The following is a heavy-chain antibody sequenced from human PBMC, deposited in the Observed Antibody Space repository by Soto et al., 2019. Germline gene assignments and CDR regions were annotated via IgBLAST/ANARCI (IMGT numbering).Heavy chain of an antibody. V-gene: IGHV3-33*01. CDR3: ARDCAGYSSGWYQRGGFDY. J-gene: IGHJ4*02. CDR2: IWYDGSNK. D-gene: IGHD6-19*01. CDR1: GFTFSSYG. Sequence: QVQLVESGGGVVQPGRSLRLSCAASGFTFSSYGMHWVRQAPGKGLEWVAVIWYDGSNKYYADSVKGRFTISSDNSKKTLYLRRKGLSAEDTAVYYCARDCAGYSSGWYQRGGFDYWGQGTMLTVSS.